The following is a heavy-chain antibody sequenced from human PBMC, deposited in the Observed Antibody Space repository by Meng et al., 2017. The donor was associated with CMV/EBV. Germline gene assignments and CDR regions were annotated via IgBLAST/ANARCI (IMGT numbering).Heavy chain of an antibody. Sequence: GGHSRSGISTHAGKGLEWIGDSYYSGSTYYNPSLKSGVTKSVDTSKNQFSLKLSAVTAADTAVYYCAARRALLWFGELYAGEMDVWGQGTTVTVSS. V-gene: IGHV4-31*02. J-gene: IGHJ6*02. CDR3: AARRALLWFGELYAGEMDV. CDR2: SYYSGST. D-gene: IGHD3-10*01. CDR1: GGHS.